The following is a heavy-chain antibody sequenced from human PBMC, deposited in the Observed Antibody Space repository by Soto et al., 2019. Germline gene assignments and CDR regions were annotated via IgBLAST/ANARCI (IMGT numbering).Heavy chain of an antibody. D-gene: IGHD4-17*01. CDR2: IYYSGST. V-gene: IGHV4-59*01. CDR1: GGSISRSV. Sequence: SETLSLTCTVSGGSISRSVWSWIRHPQGKGLEWIGYIYYSGSTKYNPTPESRVTISVDTSKNQVSLKLSSVTAADTAKYYCATIDYAHYGMDVRGQGTPVTVSS. J-gene: IGHJ6*02. CDR3: ATIDYAHYGMDV.